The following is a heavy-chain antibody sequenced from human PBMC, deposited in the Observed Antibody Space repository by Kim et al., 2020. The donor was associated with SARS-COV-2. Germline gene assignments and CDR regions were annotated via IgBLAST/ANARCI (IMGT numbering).Heavy chain of an antibody. CDR1: GYTFTSYA. Sequence: ASVKVSCKASGYTFTSYATNWVRQAPGQGLEWMGWINTNTGNPTYAQGFTGRFVFSLDTSVSTAYLQISSLKAEDTAVYYCARENSITIFGVVISFDYMDVWGKGTTVTVSS. CDR3: ARENSITIFGVVISFDYMDV. CDR2: INTNTGNP. V-gene: IGHV7-4-1*02. J-gene: IGHJ6*03. D-gene: IGHD3-3*01.